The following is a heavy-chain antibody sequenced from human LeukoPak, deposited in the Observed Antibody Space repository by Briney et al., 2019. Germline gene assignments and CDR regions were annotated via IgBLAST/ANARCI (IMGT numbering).Heavy chain of an antibody. J-gene: IGHJ4*02. Sequence: SETLSLTCTVSGGSISGSSYYWGWIRQPPGKGLEWIGSIYYSGSTYYNPSLKSRVTISVDTSKNQFSLKLSSVTAADTAVYYCATYYYDSSGYYYFDYWGQGTLVTVSS. CDR3: ATYYYDSSGYYYFDY. D-gene: IGHD3-22*01. CDR2: IYYSGST. CDR1: GGSISGSSYY. V-gene: IGHV4-39*07.